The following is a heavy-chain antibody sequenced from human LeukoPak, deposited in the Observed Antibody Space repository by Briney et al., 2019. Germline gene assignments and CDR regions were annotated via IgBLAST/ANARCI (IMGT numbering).Heavy chain of an antibody. CDR3: ATAVSVAGDS. D-gene: IGHD6-19*01. CDR2: IKPDGSET. Sequence: GGSLRLSCAASGFAFSTNWMSWFRQAPGKGLEWVAHIKPDGSETYYVDSVKGRFTISRDNAKNSLYLQMNSLRAEDTAVYYCATAVSVAGDSWGQGTLVTVSS. J-gene: IGHJ5*01. V-gene: IGHV3-7*01. CDR1: GFAFSTNW.